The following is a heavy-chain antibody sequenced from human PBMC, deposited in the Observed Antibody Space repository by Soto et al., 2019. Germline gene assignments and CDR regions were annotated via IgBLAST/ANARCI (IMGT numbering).Heavy chain of an antibody. D-gene: IGHD3-22*01. CDR1: GYNFNNFL. Sequence: QVKLVQSGPEVKKPGASVMVSGQASGYNFNNFLISWVRQAPGQGPEWVGWISADNGDTNYGQKFLGRVTMTTDTSTSTAYMDLRSLRADDTAVYYCARVYYDSSGFYHEDHWGQGTLISVSS. V-gene: IGHV1-18*01. CDR3: ARVYYDSSGFYHEDH. CDR2: ISADNGDT. J-gene: IGHJ1*01.